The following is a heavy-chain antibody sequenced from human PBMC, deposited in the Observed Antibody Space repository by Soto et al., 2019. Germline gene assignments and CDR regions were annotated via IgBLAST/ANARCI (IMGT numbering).Heavy chain of an antibody. V-gene: IGHV3-30-3*01. D-gene: IGHD2-15*01. Sequence: QVQLVESGGGVVQPGRSLRLSCAASGFVFSNFAMHWVRQAPGMGLESVAAISYDGSNQYYADSVKGRFTISRDNSRNTLYREMNSLRVEDTAVYYCAREMGGGYYEPLDYWGQGTLVTVSS. CDR3: AREMGGGYYEPLDY. CDR1: GFVFSNFA. J-gene: IGHJ4*02. CDR2: ISYDGSNQ.